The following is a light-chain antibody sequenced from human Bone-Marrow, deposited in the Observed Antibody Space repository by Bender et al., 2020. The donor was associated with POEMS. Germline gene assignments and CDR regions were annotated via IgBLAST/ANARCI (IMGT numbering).Light chain of an antibody. CDR3: QVWDSNTNRVV. CDR2: DDD. CDR1: NIVFKS. J-gene: IGLJ2*01. V-gene: IGLV3-21*02. Sequence: SFVLTQPPSVSVAPGETATITCGGDNIVFKSVHWYQQRPGQAPVLVVYDDDDRPAGIPDRFSGSNSGDTATLSITRVEAGDEADYYCQVWDSNTNRVVFGGGTKLTVL.